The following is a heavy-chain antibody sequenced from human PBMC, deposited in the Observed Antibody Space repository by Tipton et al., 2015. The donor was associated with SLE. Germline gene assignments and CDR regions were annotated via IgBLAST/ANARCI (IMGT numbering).Heavy chain of an antibody. J-gene: IGHJ5*02. CDR1: GASVGHSSYY. V-gene: IGHV4-39*07. D-gene: IGHD5-12*01. CDR3: ARDRYAGYDPLYNWFDP. Sequence: TLSLTCTVSGASVGHSSYYWGWIRQPPGKGLEWIGSILYNGVTSYNPSLKSRITISLDTSKNQFSLKLNSVTAADTAVYYCARDRYAGYDPLYNWFDPWGQGTLVTVSS. CDR2: ILYNGVT.